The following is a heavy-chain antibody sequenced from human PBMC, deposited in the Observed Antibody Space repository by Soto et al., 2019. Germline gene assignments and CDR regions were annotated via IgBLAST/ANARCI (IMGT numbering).Heavy chain of an antibody. Sequence: QVHLQESGPGLVNASGTLSLTCGVSGGSISTNNWWSWVRQTPGQGLEWIAEVYHSGSTNYKPSLKSRLTISVDQSKNQFSLRLTSVTAADSAVYYCARAKLCNSLSCPHSFDTWGQGTLVSVSS. V-gene: IGHV4-4*02. J-gene: IGHJ4*02. CDR3: ARAKLCNSLSCPHSFDT. D-gene: IGHD2-2*01. CDR2: VYHSGST. CDR1: GGSISTNNW.